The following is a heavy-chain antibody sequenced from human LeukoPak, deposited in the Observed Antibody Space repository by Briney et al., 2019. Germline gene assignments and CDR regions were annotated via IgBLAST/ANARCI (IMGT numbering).Heavy chain of an antibody. Sequence: PGGSLRLSCTASGFTFTSYWMSWVRQAPGKGLEWVANIKQDGSEKYHVDSVKGRFTISRDNAKNSLYLQMNSLRAEDTAVYYCAKDRWGYSYGGDWGQGTLVTVSS. CDR2: IKQDGSEK. CDR3: AKDRWGYSYGGD. J-gene: IGHJ4*02. V-gene: IGHV3-7*01. CDR1: GFTFTSYW. D-gene: IGHD5-18*01.